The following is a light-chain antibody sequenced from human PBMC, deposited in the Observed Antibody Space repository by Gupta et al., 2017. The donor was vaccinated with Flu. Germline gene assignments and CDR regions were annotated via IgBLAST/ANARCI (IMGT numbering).Light chain of an antibody. CDR3: QQYANLPLT. CDR1: QDITNF. J-gene: IGKJ4*01. V-gene: IGKV1-33*01. CDR2: DAS. Sequence: GDRVTITCQASQDITNFLNWYQQKPGKPPKLLIYDASDLETGVPLRFSGSGSGTHFTFTISSLQPEDFATYYCQQYANLPLTFGGGTKVEI.